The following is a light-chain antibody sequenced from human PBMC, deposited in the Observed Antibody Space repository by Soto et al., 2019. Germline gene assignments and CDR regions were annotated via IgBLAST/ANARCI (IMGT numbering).Light chain of an antibody. V-gene: IGKV3-15*01. CDR3: QQYNNWPWT. J-gene: IGKJ1*01. CDR2: GAS. CDR1: QSISDT. Sequence: IVLTQSPGTLSLSPGEGATLSCRASQSISDTLAWYQQKPGQAPRLLIYGASKRATGFPARFSGSGSGTDFTLTISSLQSEDFAVYYCQQYNNWPWTFGQGTKVDIK.